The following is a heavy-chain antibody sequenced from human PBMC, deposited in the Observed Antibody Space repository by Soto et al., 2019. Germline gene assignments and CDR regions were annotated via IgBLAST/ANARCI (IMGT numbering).Heavy chain of an antibody. CDR2: ISGGSDYI. CDR3: ARGNGFPMNYYGMDV. V-gene: IGHV3-21*01. CDR1: GFSFASYS. Sequence: PGGSLRLSCAASGFSFASYSMNWVRQAPGKGLEWVSSISGGSDYIYYGDSVKGRFTISRDNAKNSVHLQMNSLRDEDTALYCCARGNGFPMNYYGMDVWGQGTTVTVSS. D-gene: IGHD4-17*01. J-gene: IGHJ6*02.